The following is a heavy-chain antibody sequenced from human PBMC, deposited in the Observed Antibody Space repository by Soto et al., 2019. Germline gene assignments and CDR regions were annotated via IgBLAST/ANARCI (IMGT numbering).Heavy chain of an antibody. V-gene: IGHV4-30-4*01. D-gene: IGHD2-2*02. CDR1: GGSISSGDYY. CDR2: IYYSGST. J-gene: IGHJ5*02. Sequence: PSETLSLTCTVSGGSISSGDYYWSWIRQPPGKGLEWIGYIYYSGSTYYNPSLKSRVTISVDTSKNQFSLKLSSVTAADTAVYYCARARGGYCSSTSSYITGWFDPWGQGTLVTVST. CDR3: ARARGGYCSSTSSYITGWFDP.